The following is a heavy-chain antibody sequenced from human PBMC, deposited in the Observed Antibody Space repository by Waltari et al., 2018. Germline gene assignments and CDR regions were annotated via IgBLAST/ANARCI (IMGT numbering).Heavy chain of an antibody. V-gene: IGHV3-23*04. CDR2: ISGSGCST. CDR3: AKDRSIAGAGSFDY. D-gene: IGHD6-19*01. CDR1: GFTFSSYA. Sequence: EVQLVESGGGLVQPGGSLRLSCAASGFTFSSYAMSWFRQAPGKGLEWVSAISGSGCSTSYAGSVKARFTISRDNSKNTRDLQMNSLRAEDTAVYYCAKDRSIAGAGSFDYWGQGTLVTVSS. J-gene: IGHJ4*02.